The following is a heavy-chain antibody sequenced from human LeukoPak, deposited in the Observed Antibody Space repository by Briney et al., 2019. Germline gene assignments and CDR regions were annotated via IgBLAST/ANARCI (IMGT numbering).Heavy chain of an antibody. V-gene: IGHV4-59*01. CDR3: AREGSNYYDSSGYHLPYYFDY. D-gene: IGHD3-22*01. CDR2: IYYSGST. Sequence: SETLSLTCTVSGGSISSYYWSWIRQPPGKGLEWIGYIYYSGSTNYNPSLKSRVTISVDTSKNQFSLKLSSVTAADTAVYYCAREGSNYYDSSGYHLPYYFDYWGQGTLVTVSS. CDR1: GGSISSYY. J-gene: IGHJ4*02.